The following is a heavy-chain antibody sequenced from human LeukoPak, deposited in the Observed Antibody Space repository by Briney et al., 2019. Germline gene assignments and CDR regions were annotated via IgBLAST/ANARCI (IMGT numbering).Heavy chain of an antibody. J-gene: IGHJ4*02. CDR3: AKDPLYYYGSGSWVDY. CDR2: ISGSGGST. Sequence: GGSLRLSCAASGFTFSSYAMSWVRQAPGKGLEWVSAISGSGGSTYYADSVKGRFTISRDNSKNTLYLQMNSLRAEDTAVYYCAKDPLYYYGSGSWVDYWGQGTLVTVSS. CDR1: GFTFSSYA. D-gene: IGHD3-10*01. V-gene: IGHV3-23*01.